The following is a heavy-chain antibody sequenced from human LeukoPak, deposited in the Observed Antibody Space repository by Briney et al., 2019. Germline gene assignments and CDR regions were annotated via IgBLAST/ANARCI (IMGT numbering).Heavy chain of an antibody. CDR2: INPNSGGT. CDR1: GYTFTDYY. CDR3: ARGHDNTGYNYFDY. Sequence: ASVKVSCMASGYTFTDYYIHWVRQAPGQGLERMGWINPNSGGTNYAQKFQGRVTMTRDTSIATTYMDLSSLMSDDTAVYYCARGHDNTGYNYFDYWGQGTLVTVSS. D-gene: IGHD3-9*01. V-gene: IGHV1-2*02. J-gene: IGHJ4*02.